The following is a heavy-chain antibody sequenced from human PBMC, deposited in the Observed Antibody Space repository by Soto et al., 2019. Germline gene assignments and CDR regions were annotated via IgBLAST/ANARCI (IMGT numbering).Heavy chain of an antibody. CDR3: VEGWNDF. D-gene: IGHD1-1*01. Sequence: EVQMVQSGGDLVKPGGSLRLSCVTSGFMFSSAWMNWVRQAPGKGLEWVARIKTKSDGETRDYAAPVKGRFTISGDDSKKTVYLQMNSLRAEDTAVYYCVEGWNDFWGQGTLVTVSS. CDR2: IKTKSDGETR. V-gene: IGHV3-15*01. CDR1: GFMFSSAW. J-gene: IGHJ4*02.